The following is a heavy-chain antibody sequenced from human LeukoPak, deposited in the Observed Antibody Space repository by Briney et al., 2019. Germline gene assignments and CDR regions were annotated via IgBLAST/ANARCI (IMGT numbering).Heavy chain of an antibody. V-gene: IGHV3-23*01. CDR2: ISGSGGST. J-gene: IGHJ4*02. Sequence: PGGSLRLSCAASGFTFSSYAMSWVRQAPGKGLEWVSAISGSGGSTYYADSVKGRFTLSRDNAKNSLYLQMNSLRAEDTAVYFCARDGDDGSHYYGDYWGQGILVTVSS. D-gene: IGHD3-22*01. CDR3: ARDGDDGSHYYGDY. CDR1: GFTFSSYA.